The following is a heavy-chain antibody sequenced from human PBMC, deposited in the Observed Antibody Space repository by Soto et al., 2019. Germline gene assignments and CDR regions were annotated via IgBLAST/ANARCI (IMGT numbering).Heavy chain of an antibody. CDR3: ATDDYGIFPY. Sequence: GXSVKVSCKVSVYPITTYYIHWVRQAPGQGLEWMGWIDPRSGGTVYEQKFQGRVTMTRDTSISTAYMDLSGLTSDDTALYYCATDDYGIFPYWGQGSLVTVSS. V-gene: IGHV1-2*02. CDR2: IDPRSGGT. CDR1: VYPITTYY. D-gene: IGHD3-10*01. J-gene: IGHJ4*02.